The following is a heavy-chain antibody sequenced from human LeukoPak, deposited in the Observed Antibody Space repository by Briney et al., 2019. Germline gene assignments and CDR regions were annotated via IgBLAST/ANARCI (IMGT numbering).Heavy chain of an antibody. CDR1: GGTFSSYA. J-gene: IGHJ5*02. V-gene: IGHV1-69*05. D-gene: IGHD3-22*01. CDR3: ARNVYDIASPYNWFDP. CDR2: IIPIFGTA. Sequence: GSSVKVSCKASGGTFSSYAISWVRQAPGQGLEWMGGIIPIFGTANYAQKFQGRVTITTDESTSTAYMEPSSLRSEDTAVYYCARNVYDIASPYNWFDPWAREPWSPSPQ.